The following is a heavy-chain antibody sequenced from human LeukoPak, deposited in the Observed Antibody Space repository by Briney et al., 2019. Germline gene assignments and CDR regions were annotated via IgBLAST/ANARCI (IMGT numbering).Heavy chain of an antibody. Sequence: SETLSLTCTVSGGSISSYYWSWIRQPPGKGLEWIGYIYYSGSTNYNPSLKSRVTISVDKSKNQFSLKLSSVTAADTAVYYCARLFGLGIAAAGPFDYWGQGTLVTVSS. D-gene: IGHD6-13*01. CDR2: IYYSGST. CDR1: GGSISSYY. CDR3: ARLFGLGIAAAGPFDY. J-gene: IGHJ4*02. V-gene: IGHV4-59*12.